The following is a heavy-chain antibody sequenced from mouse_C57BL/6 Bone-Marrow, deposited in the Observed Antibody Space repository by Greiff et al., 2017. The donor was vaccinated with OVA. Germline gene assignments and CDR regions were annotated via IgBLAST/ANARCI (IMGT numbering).Heavy chain of an antibody. D-gene: IGHD2-1*01. V-gene: IGHV5-4*01. J-gene: IGHJ4*01. CDR3: ARVYYGNSLYAMDY. CDR1: GFTFSSYA. CDR2: ISDGGSYT. Sequence: EVQLVESGGGLVKPGGSLKLSCAASGFTFSSYAMSWVRQTPEKRLEWVATISDGGSYTYYPDNVKGRFTISRDNAKNNLYLQMSHLKSEDTAMYYCARVYYGNSLYAMDYWGQGTSVTVSS.